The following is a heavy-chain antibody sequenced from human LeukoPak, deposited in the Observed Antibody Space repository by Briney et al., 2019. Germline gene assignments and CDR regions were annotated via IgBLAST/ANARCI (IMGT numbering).Heavy chain of an antibody. J-gene: IGHJ4*02. CDR1: GFTFGSYA. D-gene: IGHD2-15*01. CDR2: ICGSGGST. Sequence: PGGSLRLSCAASGFTFGSYAMNWVRQVPGKGLEWVSTICGSGGSTFYADSVKGRFSISRDNSKNTLYLQMNSLRAEDTAIYYCAKGGGASCYSRADYGGQGTLVTVSA. V-gene: IGHV3-23*01. CDR3: AKGGGASCYSRADY.